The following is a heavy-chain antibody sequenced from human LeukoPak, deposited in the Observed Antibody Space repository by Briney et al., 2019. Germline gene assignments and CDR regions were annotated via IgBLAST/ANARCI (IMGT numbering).Heavy chain of an antibody. J-gene: IGHJ4*02. CDR1: GGTFSSYA. Sequence: GVSVKVSCKASGGTFSSYAISWVRQAPGQGLEWMGGIIPIFGTANYAQKFQDRVIMTRNTSINTAYLELSSLRSEDTAVYYCARRFYGSGSYIYWGQGTLVTVSS. CDR2: IIPIFGTA. CDR3: ARRFYGSGSYIY. D-gene: IGHD3-10*01. V-gene: IGHV1-69*05.